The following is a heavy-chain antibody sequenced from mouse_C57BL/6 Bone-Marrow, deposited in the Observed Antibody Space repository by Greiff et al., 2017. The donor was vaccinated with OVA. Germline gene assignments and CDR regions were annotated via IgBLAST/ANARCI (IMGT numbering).Heavy chain of an antibody. CDR2: IHPNSGST. V-gene: IGHV1-64*01. CDR3: AMIYDGNYYAMDY. D-gene: IGHD2-1*01. J-gene: IGHJ4*01. CDR1: GYTFTSYW. Sequence: QVQLQQPGAELVKPGASVKLSCKASGYTFTSYWMHWVKQRPGQGLEWIGMIHPNSGSTNYNEKFKSKATLTVDKSSSTAYMQLSSLTSEDSAVYYGAMIYDGNYYAMDYWGQGTSVTVSS.